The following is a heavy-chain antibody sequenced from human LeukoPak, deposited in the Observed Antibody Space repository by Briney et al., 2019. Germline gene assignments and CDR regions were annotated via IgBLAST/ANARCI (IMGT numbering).Heavy chain of an antibody. CDR1: GGSVGSNY. CDR2: ISYSGDT. D-gene: IGHD6-19*01. Sequence: PSETLSLTCSVSGGSVGSNYWSWVRQPPGKGLEWIGYISYSGDTKYNPSLKSRLSMSVDTSKDQCSLMLTSVTAADTAVYYCARGSGWYPHWDQGTLVTVSS. J-gene: IGHJ1*01. V-gene: IGHV4-59*02. CDR3: ARGSGWYPH.